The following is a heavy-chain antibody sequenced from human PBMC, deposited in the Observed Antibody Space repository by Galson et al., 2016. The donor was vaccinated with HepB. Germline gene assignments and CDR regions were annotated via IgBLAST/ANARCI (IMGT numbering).Heavy chain of an antibody. V-gene: IGHV3-48*03. CDR2: ISGIRNTF. J-gene: IGHJ4*02. CDR1: EFSFSTIA. Sequence: SLRPPGPPSEFSFSTIAMNWAAQAPGKGRGWFSFISGIRNTFHYAASLKGRFTISRDNAKKSLYLQMNSLRAEDTAVYYCARAPIVVVTAGIDFWGQGTLVIVSS. D-gene: IGHD2-21*02. CDR3: ARAPIVVVTAGIDF.